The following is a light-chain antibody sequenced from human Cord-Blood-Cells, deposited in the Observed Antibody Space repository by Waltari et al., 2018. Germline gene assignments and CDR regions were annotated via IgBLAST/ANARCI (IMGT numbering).Light chain of an antibody. Sequence: SYVLTHPPSVSVAPGKTARITCGGNNIGSKSVHWYQQKPGQAPVLVIYYDSDRPSGIPERFSGSNSGNTATRTIIRVEAGDEADDYCQVWDSSSDHVVFGGGTKLTVL. CDR3: QVWDSSSDHVV. J-gene: IGLJ2*01. CDR2: YDS. CDR1: NIGSKS. V-gene: IGLV3-21*04.